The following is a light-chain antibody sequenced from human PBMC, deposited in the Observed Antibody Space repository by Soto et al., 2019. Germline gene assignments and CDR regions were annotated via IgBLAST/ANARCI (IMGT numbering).Light chain of an antibody. CDR1: HSVLNTSNNKTY. Sequence: DIVMTQSPDSLAVSLGERATIHCMSSHSVLNTSNNKTYLAWYQQKPGLPPKLLIYWASTREVGVPDRFRGSGSGTDFILSINTLQAEDAAVYFCQQYYSPPLSFGGGTHVEIK. CDR3: QQYYSPPLS. J-gene: IGKJ4*01. V-gene: IGKV4-1*01. CDR2: WAS.